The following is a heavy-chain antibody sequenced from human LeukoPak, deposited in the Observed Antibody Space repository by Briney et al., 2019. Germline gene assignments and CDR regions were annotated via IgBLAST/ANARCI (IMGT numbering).Heavy chain of an antibody. D-gene: IGHD2-2*01. V-gene: IGHV1-8*01. CDR3: ARGSSTSCCPRGCWFDP. Sequence: ASVKVSCKASGYTFTSYDINWVRQATGQGLEWMGWMNPNSGNTGYAQKFQGRVTMTRNTSISTAYMELSSLRSEDTAVYYCARGSSTSCCPRGCWFDPWGQGTLVTVSS. J-gene: IGHJ5*02. CDR1: GYTFTSYD. CDR2: MNPNSGNT.